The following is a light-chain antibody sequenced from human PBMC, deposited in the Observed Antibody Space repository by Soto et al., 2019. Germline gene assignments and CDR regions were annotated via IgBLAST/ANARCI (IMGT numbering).Light chain of an antibody. Sequence: EVVMRQSPATLSVSPGEGTTLPCMASQGIGDTLAWYQHKPGQTPRLLIYDTSTRAPGVPARFGGSRSGTEITRTTTSLQSEDFAAYDGERYNNWPLTFGVGTKV. CDR2: DTS. V-gene: IGKV3-15*01. CDR3: ERYNNWPLT. J-gene: IGKJ4*01. CDR1: QGIGDT.